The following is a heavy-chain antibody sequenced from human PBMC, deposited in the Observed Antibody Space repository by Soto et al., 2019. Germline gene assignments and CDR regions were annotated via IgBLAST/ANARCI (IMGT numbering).Heavy chain of an antibody. D-gene: IGHD2-15*01. CDR3: ARTPRS. CDR1: GGSISSGDYY. J-gene: IGHJ5*02. V-gene: IGHV4-31*03. CDR2: TDYRGST. Sequence: QVQLQESGPGLVKPSQTLSLTCTVSGGSISSGDYYWSCTRHHPGKVLEWIGDTDYRGSTYDNPATQSGATTSVDTSKNLSSLELSSVTVAHPAVFYCARTPRSWGQGTLVTVSS.